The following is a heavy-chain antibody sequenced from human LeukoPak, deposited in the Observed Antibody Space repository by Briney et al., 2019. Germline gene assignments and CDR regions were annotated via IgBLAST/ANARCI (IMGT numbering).Heavy chain of an antibody. V-gene: IGHV3-11*04. CDR2: ISGSGSTI. J-gene: IGHJ4*02. CDR1: GFTFSDYY. CDR3: ARDHLNTYVGPPGY. D-gene: IGHD4-23*01. Sequence: PGGSLRLSCAASGFTFSDYYMSWIRQAPGKGLEWVSYISGSGSTIYYADSVKGRFTISRDNAENSLYLQMNSLRAEDTAVYYCARDHLNTYVGPPGYWGQGTLVTVSS.